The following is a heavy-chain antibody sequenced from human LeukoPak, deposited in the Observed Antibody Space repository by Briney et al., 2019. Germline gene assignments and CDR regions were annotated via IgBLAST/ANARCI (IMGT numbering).Heavy chain of an antibody. J-gene: IGHJ5*02. Sequence: SLRLSCTASGFTFGDYAMSWVRQAPGKGLEWVGFIRIKEYGGTTEYAASVKGRFTISRDDSKSIACLQMNSLKTEDTAVYYCTRDLHGLYSSSWYDWFDPWGQGTLVSVSS. D-gene: IGHD6-13*01. V-gene: IGHV3-49*04. CDR3: TRDLHGLYSSSWYDWFDP. CDR1: GFTFGDYA. CDR2: IRIKEYGGTT.